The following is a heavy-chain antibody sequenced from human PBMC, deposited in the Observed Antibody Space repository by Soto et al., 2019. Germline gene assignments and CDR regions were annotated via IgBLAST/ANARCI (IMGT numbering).Heavy chain of an antibody. J-gene: IGHJ5*02. V-gene: IGHV3-23*01. CDR3: ARGSAARQGRGDWFDP. Sequence: GGSLRLSCAASGFTFSSYAMSWVRQAPGKGLEWVSAISGSGGSTYYADSVKGRFTISRDNSKNTLYLQMNSLRAEDTAVYYCARGSAARQGRGDWFDPWGQGTLVTVSS. D-gene: IGHD6-6*01. CDR1: GFTFSSYA. CDR2: ISGSGGST.